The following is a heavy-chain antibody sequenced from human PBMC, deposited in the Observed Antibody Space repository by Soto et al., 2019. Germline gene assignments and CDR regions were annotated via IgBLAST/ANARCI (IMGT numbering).Heavy chain of an antibody. J-gene: IGHJ4*02. V-gene: IGHV3-23*01. CDR2: TNGRSLIT. CDR3: VRGGGEATPWEGMDS. D-gene: IGHD1-26*01. CDR1: GFTFISHA. Sequence: EVQLLQSGGDLAQPGGSLRLSCAASGFTFISHAMTWVRQAPGKGLEWVSSTNGRSLITYYADSVKGRFTVSRDNSKNRGDRQRPGLRAKTRAKYYWVRGGGEATPWEGMDSWGQGTWSASPQ.